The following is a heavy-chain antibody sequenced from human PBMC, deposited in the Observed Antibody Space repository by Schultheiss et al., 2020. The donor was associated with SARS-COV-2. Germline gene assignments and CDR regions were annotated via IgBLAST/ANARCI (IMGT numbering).Heavy chain of an antibody. CDR1: GYTFSSYG. CDR3: ARTFRGDGYNFHSDY. J-gene: IGHJ4*02. D-gene: IGHD5-24*01. CDR2: ISPYNGNT. Sequence: ASVKVSCKASGYTFSSYGISWVRQAPGQGLEWMGWISPYNGNTIYAQKFQGRVTMTEDTSTDTAYMELSSLRSEDTAVYYCARTFRGDGYNFHSDYWGQGTLVTVSS. V-gene: IGHV1-18*01.